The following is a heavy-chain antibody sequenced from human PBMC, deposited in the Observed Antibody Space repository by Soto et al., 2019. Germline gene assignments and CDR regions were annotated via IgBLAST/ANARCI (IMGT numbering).Heavy chain of an antibody. Sequence: ESGGGVVQPGRSLRLSCAAPGFTFSSYGMHWVRQAPGKGLEWVAVIWYDGSNKYYADSVKGRFTISRDNSKNTLYLQMNSLRAEDTAVYYCARDEYVSGSLDYWGQGTLVTVSS. CDR2: IWYDGSNK. J-gene: IGHJ4*02. V-gene: IGHV3-33*01. CDR1: GFTFSSYG. CDR3: ARDEYVSGSLDY. D-gene: IGHD3-10*01.